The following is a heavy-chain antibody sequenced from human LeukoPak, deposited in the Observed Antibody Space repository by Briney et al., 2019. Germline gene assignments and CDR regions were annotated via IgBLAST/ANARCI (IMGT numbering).Heavy chain of an antibody. D-gene: IGHD5-18*01. J-gene: IGHJ4*02. CDR1: GFTFSSYL. Sequence: GGSLRLSCAASGFTFSSYLMSWVRQAPGKGREWVANIKQDGSEKYYVDSVRGRFTISRDNAKHSLYLQLNSLRVEDTAVYYCARGYSYGSTGTYWGQGTLVTVSS. V-gene: IGHV3-7*01. CDR3: ARGYSYGSTGTY. CDR2: IKQDGSEK.